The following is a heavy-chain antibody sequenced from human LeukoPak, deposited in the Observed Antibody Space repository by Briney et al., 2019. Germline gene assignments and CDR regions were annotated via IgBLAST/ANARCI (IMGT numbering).Heavy chain of an antibody. Sequence: PSETLSLTCTVSGGSISSSSYYWGWIRQPPGKGLEWIGSIYYSGSTYYNPSLKSRVTIPVDTSKNQFSLKLSSVTAADTAVYYCARHVSMIVVGPALPDYWGQGTLVTVSS. V-gene: IGHV4-39*01. J-gene: IGHJ4*02. CDR3: ARHVSMIVVGPALPDY. CDR2: IYYSGST. D-gene: IGHD3-22*01. CDR1: GGSISSSSYY.